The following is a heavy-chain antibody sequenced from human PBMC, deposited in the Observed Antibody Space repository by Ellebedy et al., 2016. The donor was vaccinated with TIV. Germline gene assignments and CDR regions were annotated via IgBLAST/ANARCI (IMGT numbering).Heavy chain of an antibody. CDR2: IKEDGSEK. V-gene: IGHV3-7*03. D-gene: IGHD2-21*01. Sequence: PGGSLRLSCAASGFTFSRYWMSWVRQAPGRGLEWVANIKEDGSEKHYVDSVRGRFTISRDNAKNSVYLQMNSLRAEDTAVYSCVSAARGSNCCEAYWGQGTLVTVSA. CDR3: VSAARGSNCCEAY. CDR1: GFTFSRYW. J-gene: IGHJ4*02.